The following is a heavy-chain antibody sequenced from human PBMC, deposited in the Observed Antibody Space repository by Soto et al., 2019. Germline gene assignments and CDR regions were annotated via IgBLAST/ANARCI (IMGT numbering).Heavy chain of an antibody. Sequence: GASLKISCKGSGYHFTNYWIGWVRQMPGKGLEWMGIIYPGDSDTRYSPSFQGQVTISADKSISTSYLQWNSLRASDTAMYFCARSYFADYQYYFDYWGHGTLVTVSS. V-gene: IGHV5-51*01. CDR3: ARSYFADYQYYFDY. D-gene: IGHD4-17*01. CDR2: IYPGDSDT. J-gene: IGHJ4*01. CDR1: GYHFTNYW.